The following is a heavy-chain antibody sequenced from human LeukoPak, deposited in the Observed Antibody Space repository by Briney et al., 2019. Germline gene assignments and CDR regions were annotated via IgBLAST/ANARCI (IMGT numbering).Heavy chain of an antibody. CDR1: GGSIRSTSHY. J-gene: IGHJ5*02. CDR3: ARTGDSSGWFNWFDP. V-gene: IGHV4-39*07. Sequence: SETLSLTCTVSGGSIRSTSHYWGWIRQPPGRDLEWIGSFHYSGTTSYNPSLKSRVTISVDTSQNRFSLKLSSVTAADTAVYYCARTGDSSGWFNWFDPWGQGTLVTVSS. D-gene: IGHD6-19*01. CDR2: FHYSGTT.